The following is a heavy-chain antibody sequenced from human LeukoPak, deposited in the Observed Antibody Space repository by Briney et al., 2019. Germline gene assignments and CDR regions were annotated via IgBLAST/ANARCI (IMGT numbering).Heavy chain of an antibody. CDR1: GGSFSGYY. CDR2: INHSGST. V-gene: IGHV4-34*01. J-gene: IGHJ5*02. CDR3: ARRDYYGSGSSKAPRDWFDP. Sequence: PSETLSLTCAVYGGSFSGYYWGWIRQPPGKGLEWIGEINHSGSTNYNPPLKSRVTISVDTSENQFSLKLSSVTAADTAVYYCARRDYYGSGSSKAPRDWFDPWGQGTLVTVSS. D-gene: IGHD3-10*01.